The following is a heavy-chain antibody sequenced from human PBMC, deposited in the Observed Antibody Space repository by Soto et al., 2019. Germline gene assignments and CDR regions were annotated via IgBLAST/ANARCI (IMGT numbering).Heavy chain of an antibody. D-gene: IGHD5-12*01. CDR2: IYYSGST. CDR3: ARGRVEVATIYYNWFDP. CDR1: CGSIISGGYY. J-gene: IGHJ5*02. Sequence: SETLSLTCTFSCGSIISGGYYWSWIRQHPGKGLEWIGYIYYSGSTYYNPSLKSRVTISVDTSKNQFSLKLSSVTAADTAVYYCARGRVEVATIYYNWFDPWGQGTLVTVSS. V-gene: IGHV4-31*03.